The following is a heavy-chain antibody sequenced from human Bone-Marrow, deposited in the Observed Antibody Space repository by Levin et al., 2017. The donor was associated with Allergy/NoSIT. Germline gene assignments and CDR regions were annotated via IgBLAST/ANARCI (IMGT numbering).Heavy chain of an antibody. CDR1: GFTFTRNW. CDR3: VRDLTVAGTGPHFDS. J-gene: IGHJ4*02. CDR2: VNLDGTVT. D-gene: IGHD6-19*01. Sequence: GGSLRLSCAASGFTFTRNWMHWVRQAPGKGLEWVSRVNLDGTVTTHADSVRGRFTVSRDNAKNTVHLQMNSLRVQDTAVYHCVRDLTVAGTGPHFDSWGQGALVVVSS. V-gene: IGHV3-74*01.